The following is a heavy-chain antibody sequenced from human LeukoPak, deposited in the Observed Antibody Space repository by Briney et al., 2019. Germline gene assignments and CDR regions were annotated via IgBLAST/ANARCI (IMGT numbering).Heavy chain of an antibody. J-gene: IGHJ4*02. Sequence: GGSLRLSCAASGFTFSSYWMHWVRQAPGKGLVWVSRINSDGSSISYADSVKGRFTISRDNAKNTLYLQMNSLRAEDTAVYYCAREGGYYDSSGYFSYFDYWGQGTLVTVSS. D-gene: IGHD3-22*01. CDR1: GFTFSSYW. V-gene: IGHV3-74*01. CDR3: AREGGYYDSSGYFSYFDY. CDR2: INSDGSSI.